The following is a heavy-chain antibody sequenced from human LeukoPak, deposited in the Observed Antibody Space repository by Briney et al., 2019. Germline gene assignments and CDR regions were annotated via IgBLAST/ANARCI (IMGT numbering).Heavy chain of an antibody. V-gene: IGHV3-7*03. D-gene: IGHD5-18*01. J-gene: IGHJ4*02. CDR2: IKQDGSEK. Sequence: GGSLRLSCAASGFTFSSSWMSWVRQAPGKGLEWVANIKQDGSEKYYGDSVKGRFTISRDNAKNSLYLQMNRLRAEDTALYCCAKEVDTAMGYWGQGTLVTVSS. CDR3: AKEVDTAMGY. CDR1: GFTFSSSW.